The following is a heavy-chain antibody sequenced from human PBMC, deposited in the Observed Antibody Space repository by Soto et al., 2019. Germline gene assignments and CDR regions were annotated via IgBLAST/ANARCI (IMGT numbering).Heavy chain of an antibody. CDR2: LSAYNGDT. CDR1: GYTVINYG. J-gene: IGHJ3*01. V-gene: IGHV1-18*01. CDR3: ARWSAIVGGAEAVDV. D-gene: IGHD1-26*01. Sequence: QVQLVQSGADVKKPGASVRVSCNTSGYTVINYGITWVRQAPGQGLEWIGCLSAYNGDTRSSEKLQDRLTMTTDTSTNTVYMDLRSLTSNDTAVYYCARWSAIVGGAEAVDVWGQGTMVIVSS.